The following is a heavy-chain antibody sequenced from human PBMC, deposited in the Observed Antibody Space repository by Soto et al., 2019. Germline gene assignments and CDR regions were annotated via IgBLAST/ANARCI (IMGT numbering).Heavy chain of an antibody. CDR3: ARARITMVREVIKYNMDV. CDR1: GGSISSSY. J-gene: IGHJ6*02. V-gene: IGHV4-59*01. D-gene: IGHD3-10*01. Sequence: SETLSLTCTASGGSISSSYWSWLWRTPGKGLEWLGHIYNSGSTHSNPSLQSRDTISVDTSKNQFSLKMSSVTAADTGIYYCARARITMVREVIKYNMDVWGQGTTVTVYS. CDR2: IYNSGST.